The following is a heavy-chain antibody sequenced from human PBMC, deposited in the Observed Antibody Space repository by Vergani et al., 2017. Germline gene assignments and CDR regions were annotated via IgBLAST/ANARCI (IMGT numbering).Heavy chain of an antibody. D-gene: IGHD5-18*01. CDR2: IYSGGST. CDR3: ARDQRVDTAMVWSDYYGMDV. V-gene: IGHV3-53*04. CDR1: GFTVSSNY. J-gene: IGHJ6*02. Sequence: EVQLVESGGGLVQPGGSLRLSCAASGFTVSSNYMSWVRQAPGKGLEWVSVIYSGGSTYYADSVKGRFTISRHNPTNTLYLQMNSLRAEDTAVYYCARDQRVDTAMVWSDYYGMDVWGQGTTVTVSS.